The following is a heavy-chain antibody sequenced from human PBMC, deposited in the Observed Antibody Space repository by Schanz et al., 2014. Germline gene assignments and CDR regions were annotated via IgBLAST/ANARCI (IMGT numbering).Heavy chain of an antibody. J-gene: IGHJ3*01. Sequence: QVQLVESGGGVVQPGGSLRLSCAASGFTFSSYGMHWVRQAPGKGLEWVTFIRYDGSKKYYVDSVKGRFTISRDNSKNTLYLQMNSLRTEDTAVYFCARDSRYCTGVDCKGDAFDLWGQGTLVTVSS. CDR3: ARDSRYCTGVDCKGDAFDL. CDR1: GFTFSSYG. CDR2: IRYDGSKK. V-gene: IGHV3-30*02. D-gene: IGHD2-8*02.